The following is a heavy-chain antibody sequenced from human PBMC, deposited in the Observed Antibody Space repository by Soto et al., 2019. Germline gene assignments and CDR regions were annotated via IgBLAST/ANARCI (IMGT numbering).Heavy chain of an antibody. CDR2: IYWNDDK. J-gene: IGHJ3*02. Sequence: QITLKESGPTLVKPTQTLTLTCTFSRFSLSTSGVGVGWIRQPPGKALEWLALIYWNDDKRYRPSLKSRLTIAKDTSKNQVVLTITNMDPVDTAKYYCAHHTIFGVEDAFDIWGQGTMVTVSS. V-gene: IGHV2-5*01. D-gene: IGHD3-3*01. CDR3: AHHTIFGVEDAFDI. CDR1: RFSLSTSGVG.